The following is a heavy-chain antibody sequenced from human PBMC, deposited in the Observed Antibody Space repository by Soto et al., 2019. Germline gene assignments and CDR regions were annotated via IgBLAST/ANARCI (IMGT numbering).Heavy chain of an antibody. V-gene: IGHV1-18*01. CDR3: ARDPPLDTAMANYGMDV. CDR2: ISAYNGNT. D-gene: IGHD5-18*01. CDR1: GYTFTSYG. Sequence: QVQLVQSGAEVKKPGASVKVSCKASGYTFTSYGISWVRQAPGQGLEWMGWISAYNGNTNYAQKLQGRVTMTTDTSTSTAYMELRSLRSDDTAVYYCARDPPLDTAMANYGMDVWGQGTTVTVSS. J-gene: IGHJ6*02.